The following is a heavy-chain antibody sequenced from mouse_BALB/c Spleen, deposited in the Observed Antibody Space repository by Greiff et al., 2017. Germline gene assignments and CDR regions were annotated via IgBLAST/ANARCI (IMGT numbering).Heavy chain of an antibody. V-gene: IGHV5-12-1*01. CDR1: GFAFSSYD. J-gene: IGHJ1*01. CDR3: ARHGVVRLGYFDV. D-gene: IGHD1-2*01. CDR2: ISSGGGST. Sequence: EVMLVESGGGLVKPGGSLRLSCAASGFAFSSYDMSWVRQTPGKGLEWVAYISSGGGSTYYPDTVKGRFTITRDNAKNTLYLQMSSLKSEDTAMYYCARHGVVRLGYFDVWGAGTTVTVSS.